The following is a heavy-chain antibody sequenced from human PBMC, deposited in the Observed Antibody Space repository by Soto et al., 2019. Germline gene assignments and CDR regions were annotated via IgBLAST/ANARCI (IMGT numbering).Heavy chain of an antibody. CDR1: GGTFSSYT. CDR3: ASNAFGGVIAVDY. V-gene: IGHV1-69*02. J-gene: IGHJ4*02. Sequence: SVKVSCKASGGTFSSYTISWVRQAPGQGLEWMGRIIPILGIANYAQKFQGRVTITADKSTSTAYMELSSLRSEDTAVYYCASNAFGGVIAVDYWGKGTLVTVST. D-gene: IGHD3-16*02. CDR2: IIPILGIA.